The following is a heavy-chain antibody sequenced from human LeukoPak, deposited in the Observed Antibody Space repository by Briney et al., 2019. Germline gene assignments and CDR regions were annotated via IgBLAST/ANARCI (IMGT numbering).Heavy chain of an antibody. V-gene: IGHV4-61*05. CDR1: GGSINSRSYY. CDR3: ARGSNDIWFDP. Sequence: SETLSLTCTVSGGSINSRSYYWGWIRQPPGKGLEWIGRIYTSGSTNYNPSLKSRVTMSVDTSKNQFSLKLSSVTAADTAVYYCARGSNDIWFDPWGQGTLVTVSS. CDR2: IYTSGST. D-gene: IGHD3-22*01. J-gene: IGHJ5*02.